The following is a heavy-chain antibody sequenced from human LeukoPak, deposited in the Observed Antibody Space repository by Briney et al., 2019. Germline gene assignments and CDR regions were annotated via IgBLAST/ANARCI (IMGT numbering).Heavy chain of an antibody. Sequence: PGGSLRLSCAASGFTFSSYEMNWVRQAPGKGLEWVSYISSSGSTIYYADSVKGRFTISRDNAKNSLYLQMNSLRAEDTAVYYCAKDWFSWFGAHPSYGMDVWGQGTTVTVSS. CDR3: AKDWFSWFGAHPSYGMDV. D-gene: IGHD3-10*01. CDR2: ISSSGSTI. V-gene: IGHV3-48*03. CDR1: GFTFSSYE. J-gene: IGHJ6*02.